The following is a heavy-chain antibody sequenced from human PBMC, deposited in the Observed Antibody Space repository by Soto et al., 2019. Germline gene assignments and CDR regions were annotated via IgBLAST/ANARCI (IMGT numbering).Heavy chain of an antibody. CDR2: IYPSNSHT. J-gene: IGHJ3*02. Sequence: PGESQNSSCMGSGYSFNSYWIAWVRQRPGKGLEWMGIIYPSNSHTKYSPSFQGQVTISADESISTAYLQWSSLKASDTAMYFCARDLDLVSNSETFDNWGEGTMVTV. V-gene: IGHV5-51*01. D-gene: IGHD2-2*01. CDR1: GYSFNSYW. CDR3: ARDLDLVSNSETFDN.